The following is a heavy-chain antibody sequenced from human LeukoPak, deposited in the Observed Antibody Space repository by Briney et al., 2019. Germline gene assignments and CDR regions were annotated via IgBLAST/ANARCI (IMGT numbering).Heavy chain of an antibody. D-gene: IGHD5-18*01. Sequence: SGGSLRLSCAASGFTFSSYAMSWVRQAPGKGLEWVANIKQDGSEKYYVDSVKGRFTISRDNAKNSLYLQMNSLRAEDTAVYYCARGVGYSYGYGMYYYYMDVWGKGTTVTISS. V-gene: IGHV3-7*01. CDR3: ARGVGYSYGYGMYYYYMDV. J-gene: IGHJ6*03. CDR2: IKQDGSEK. CDR1: GFTFSSYA.